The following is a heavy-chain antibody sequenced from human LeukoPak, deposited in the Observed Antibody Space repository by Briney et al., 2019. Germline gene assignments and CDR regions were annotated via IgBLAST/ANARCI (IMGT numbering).Heavy chain of an antibody. J-gene: IGHJ4*02. CDR2: ISYDGSNK. CDR1: GFTFSDHY. V-gene: IGHV3-30-3*01. CDR3: ARDQAGPFDY. Sequence: PGGSLRLSCAASGFTFSDHYVDWVRQAPGKGLEWVAVISYDGSNKYYADSVKGRFTISRDNSENTLYLQMNSLRAEDTAVYYCARDQAGPFDYWGQGTLVTVSS.